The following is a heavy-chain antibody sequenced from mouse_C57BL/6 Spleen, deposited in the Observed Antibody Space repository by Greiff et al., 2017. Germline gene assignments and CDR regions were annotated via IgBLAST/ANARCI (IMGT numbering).Heavy chain of an antibody. CDR1: GFSLTSYA. J-gene: IGHJ4*01. Sequence: VKLMESGPSLVAPSQSLSITCTVSGFSLTSYAMSWVRQPPGKGLEWLGVIWTGGGTNYNSALKSKLSISKDNSKSQVFLKMNSLQTDDTARYYCARKPYDPYYAMDYWGQGTSVTVSS. V-gene: IGHV2-9-1*01. CDR2: IWTGGGT. D-gene: IGHD2-3*01. CDR3: ARKPYDPYYAMDY.